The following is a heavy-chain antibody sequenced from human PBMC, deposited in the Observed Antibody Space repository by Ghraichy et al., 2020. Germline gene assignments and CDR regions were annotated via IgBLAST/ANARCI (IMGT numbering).Heavy chain of an antibody. CDR2: IYTSEST. CDR1: GGSISSYY. D-gene: IGHD6-19*01. Sequence: SETLSLTCTVSGGSISSYYWSWIRQPAGKGLEWIGRIYTSESTNYHPSLKSRVTMSVDTSKNQFSLKLNSVTAADTAVYYCARDRLWGIDSGGGWQTFDYWGQGILVTVSS. V-gene: IGHV4-4*07. J-gene: IGHJ4*02. CDR3: ARDRLWGIDSGGGWQTFDY.